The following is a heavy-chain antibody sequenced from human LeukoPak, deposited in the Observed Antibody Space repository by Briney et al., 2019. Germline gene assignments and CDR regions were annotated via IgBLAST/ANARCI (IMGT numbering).Heavy chain of an antibody. V-gene: IGHV3-23*01. Sequence: GGSLRLSCAASGFTVSNNYLHWVRQAPGKGLQWVSGISGSGETTYYADSVKGRFTISRDNSKNTLYLQMNTLRGEDTAVYFCAKGSGSYGQDLYDWGQGTLVTVSS. CDR2: ISGSGETT. J-gene: IGHJ4*02. D-gene: IGHD3-3*01. CDR3: AKGSGSYGQDLYD. CDR1: GFTVSNNY.